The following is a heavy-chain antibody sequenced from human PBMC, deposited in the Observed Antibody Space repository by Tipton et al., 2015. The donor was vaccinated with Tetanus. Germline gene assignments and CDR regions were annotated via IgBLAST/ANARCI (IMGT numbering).Heavy chain of an antibody. J-gene: IGHJ5*02. D-gene: IGHD2-8*01. V-gene: IGHV4-31*03. CDR1: GGSISSGGYY. CDR2: IYYTGNT. CDR3: ARRLIQNWFDP. Sequence: TLSLTCTVSGGSISSGGYYWTWIRQHPERGLEWIGYIYYTGNTYYNPSLKSRVTISVDTSKNQFSLKLTSLTAADTAVYYCARRLIQNWFDPWGPGTLVTVSS.